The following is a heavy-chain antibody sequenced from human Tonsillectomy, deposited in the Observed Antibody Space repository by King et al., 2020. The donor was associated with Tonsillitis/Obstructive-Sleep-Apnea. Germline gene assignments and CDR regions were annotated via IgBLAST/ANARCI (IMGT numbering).Heavy chain of an antibody. V-gene: IGHV3-21*01. CDR3: ARIFQLGSAAFDI. Sequence: QLVQSGGGLVKPGGSLSLSCAASGFTFSSYTMNWVRQAPGKGLEWLSSISSSSSYIYYADSLKGRFTISRDNAKNSLYLQMNSLRAEDTAVYYCARIFQLGSAAFDIWGQGTMVTVSS. D-gene: IGHD7-27*01. J-gene: IGHJ3*02. CDR2: ISSSSSYI. CDR1: GFTFSSYT.